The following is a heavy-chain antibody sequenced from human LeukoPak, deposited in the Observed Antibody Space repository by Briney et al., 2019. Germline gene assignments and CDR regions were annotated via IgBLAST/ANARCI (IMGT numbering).Heavy chain of an antibody. D-gene: IGHD1-14*01. Sequence: GGSLRLSCAASGFTFSGSAIHWVRQASGKGLEWVGRIRSKANNYATAYAASVKGRFTISRDDSKNTAYLQMNSLKTEDTAVYYCTRLDVAGIDYWGQGTLVTVSS. CDR1: GFTFSGSA. CDR2: IRSKANNYAT. V-gene: IGHV3-73*01. CDR3: TRLDVAGIDY. J-gene: IGHJ4*02.